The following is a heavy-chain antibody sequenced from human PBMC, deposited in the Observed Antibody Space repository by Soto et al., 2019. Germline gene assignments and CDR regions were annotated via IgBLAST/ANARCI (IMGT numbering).Heavy chain of an antibody. J-gene: IGHJ5*02. CDR2: INPDGGRT. D-gene: IGHD3-16*01. Sequence: QPGGSLRLSCAASGFTFSSYWMHWVRQVPGEGLMWVSRINPDGGRTNYADSVKGRFTISRDNAKNTLYLQMDSLRAEDTAVYYSARVNLGSSAGFAPWGQGTLVTASS. CDR3: ARVNLGSSAGFAP. CDR1: GFTFSSYW. V-gene: IGHV3-74*01.